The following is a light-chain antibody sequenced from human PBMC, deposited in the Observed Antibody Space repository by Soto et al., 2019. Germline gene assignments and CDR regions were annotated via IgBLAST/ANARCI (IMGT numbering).Light chain of an antibody. CDR1: NSDVGAYKF. J-gene: IGLJ1*01. V-gene: IGLV2-11*01. Sequence: QSVLTQPRSVSGSPGQSVTISCTGSNSDVGAYKFVSWLQHNPGEAPKVMIYDVTQRPSGVPDRFSGTKSGNTASLTISGLQAEDEADYYCCSYAGSYTWVFXSGTKLTVL. CDR2: DVT. CDR3: CSYAGSYTWV.